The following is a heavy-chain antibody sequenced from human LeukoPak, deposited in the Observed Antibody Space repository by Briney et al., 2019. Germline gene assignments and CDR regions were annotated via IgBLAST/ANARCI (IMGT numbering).Heavy chain of an antibody. Sequence: SVKVSCKASGGTFNSYAITWVRQAPGQGLEWMGGIVPMFGTTNYAQKFQGRLTITADASTSTAYMELSSLRSEDTAVYYCARSRLRNAFDIWGQGTMVTVSS. V-gene: IGHV1-69*13. CDR2: IVPMFGTT. J-gene: IGHJ3*02. D-gene: IGHD5-18*01. CDR3: ARSRLRNAFDI. CDR1: GGTFNSYA.